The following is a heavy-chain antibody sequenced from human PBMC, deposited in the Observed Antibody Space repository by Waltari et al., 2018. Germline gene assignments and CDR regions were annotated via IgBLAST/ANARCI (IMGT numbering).Heavy chain of an antibody. J-gene: IGHJ3*02. CDR1: GYTFPSYT. D-gene: IGHD1-20*01. CDR2: IRTSKT. Sequence: QVQLVQSGPEANKPGASVKVSCKASGYTFPSYTMHWVRQAPGQRLECMGWIRTSKTKKSERFRGRGTITRDTSANTAYMEMTSMTSEDTAVYFCARYNVFYQDAFDIWGQGTMVTVSS. V-gene: IGHV1-3*04. CDR3: ARYNVFYQDAFDI.